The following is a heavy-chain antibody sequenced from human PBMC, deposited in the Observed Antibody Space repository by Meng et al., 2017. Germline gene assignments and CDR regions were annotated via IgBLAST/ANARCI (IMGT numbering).Heavy chain of an antibody. V-gene: IGHV1-18*01. D-gene: IGHD6-19*01. CDR2: ISAYNGNT. CDR1: GDTFPSYG. CDR3: ARAGIAVAGPDY. Sequence: LVQSWLEATKPGAHVKVPSKASGDTFPSYGISWVRQSPGQGLEWMGWISAYNGNTNYAQKLQGRVTMTTDTSTSTAYMELRSLRSDDTAVYYCARAGIAVAGPDYWGQGTLVTVSS. J-gene: IGHJ4*02.